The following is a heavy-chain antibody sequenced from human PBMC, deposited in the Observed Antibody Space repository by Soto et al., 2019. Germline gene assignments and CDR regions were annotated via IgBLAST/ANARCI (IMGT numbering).Heavy chain of an antibody. CDR3: ASPRVRGGNWFEP. CDR1: GVTFSSYS. V-gene: IGHV3-21*01. Sequence: GGSPRLSCAASGVTFSSYSMNWFGQAPGKGLEWVSSISSSSSYIYYADSVKGRFTISRDNAKNSLYLQMNSLRAEDTAVYYGASPRVRGGNWFEPCGQGTRLNVAS. CDR2: ISSSSSYI. D-gene: IGHD3-10*01. J-gene: IGHJ5*02.